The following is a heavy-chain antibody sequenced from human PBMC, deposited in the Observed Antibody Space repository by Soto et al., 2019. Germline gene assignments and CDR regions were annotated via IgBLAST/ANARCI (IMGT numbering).Heavy chain of an antibody. CDR3: ARVGYYDYVLGSYGLAH. CDR1: GYIFAGYY. CDR2: INPNGGAT. Sequence: QVQLVQSGAEVKMPGASVKVSCKASGYIFAGYYMAWVRQAPGQGLEWMGWINPNGGATDYPPQFQDRVTMTRYMSITTAYMDLTRLTSDDTAVYYCARVGYYDYVLGSYGLAHWGQGTLSTVSS. D-gene: IGHD3-16*02. V-gene: IGHV1-2*02. J-gene: IGHJ4*02.